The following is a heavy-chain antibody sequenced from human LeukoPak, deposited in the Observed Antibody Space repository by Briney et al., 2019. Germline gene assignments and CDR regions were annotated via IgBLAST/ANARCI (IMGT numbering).Heavy chain of an antibody. CDR1: GGSISSSSYY. J-gene: IGHJ3*02. Sequence: PSETLSLTCTVSGGSISSSSYYWGWIRQPPGKGLEWIGSIYYSGSTYYNPSLKSRVTISVDTSKNQFSLKLSSVTAADTAVYYCARELNNGSGSYSRAFDIWGQGTMVTVSS. V-gene: IGHV4-39*07. CDR2: IYYSGST. CDR3: ARELNNGSGSYSRAFDI. D-gene: IGHD3-10*01.